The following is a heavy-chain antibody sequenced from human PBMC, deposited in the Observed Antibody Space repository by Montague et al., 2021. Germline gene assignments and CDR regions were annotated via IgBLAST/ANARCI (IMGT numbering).Heavy chain of an antibody. CDR2: IYDSGTT. CDR3: ARRLGIRAPFDY. D-gene: IGHD7-27*01. Sequence: SETLSLTCTVTGGSISEFYWSWIRQSPEKGLEWIGYIYDSGTTNYNPSLKSRVTISADTSMNQFSLNLRSVTAADTAVYFCARRLGIRAPFDYWGQGPLVNVCS. CDR1: GGSISEFY. V-gene: IGHV4-59*08. J-gene: IGHJ4*02.